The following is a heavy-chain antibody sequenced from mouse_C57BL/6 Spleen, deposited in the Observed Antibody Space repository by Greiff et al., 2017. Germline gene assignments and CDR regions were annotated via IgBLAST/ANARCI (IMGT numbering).Heavy chain of an antibody. CDR3: ARGDFYSWFAY. CDR1: GYTFTSYW. J-gene: IGHJ3*01. Sequence: VQLQQPGAELVRPGTSVKLSCKASGYTFTSYWMHWVKQRPGQGLEWIGVIDPSDSYTNYNQKFKGKATLTVDTSSSTAYMQLSSLTSEDSAVYYCARGDFYSWFAYWGQGTLVTVSA. D-gene: IGHD1-1*01. V-gene: IGHV1-59*01. CDR2: IDPSDSYT.